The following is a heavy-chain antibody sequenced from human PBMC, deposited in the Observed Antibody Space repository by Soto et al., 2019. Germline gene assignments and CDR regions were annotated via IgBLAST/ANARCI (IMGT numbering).Heavy chain of an antibody. Sequence: EVQLVESGGGLVKPGGSLRLSCAASGFTFSSYSMNWVRQAPGKGLEWVSSISSSSSYIYYADSVKGRFTISRDNAKNSLYLQMNSLRGEDTAVYYCAREPGGGYSYGRGGNYFDYWGQGTLVTVSS. CDR2: ISSSSSYI. CDR1: GFTFSSYS. CDR3: AREPGGGYSYGRGGNYFDY. J-gene: IGHJ4*02. V-gene: IGHV3-21*01. D-gene: IGHD5-18*01.